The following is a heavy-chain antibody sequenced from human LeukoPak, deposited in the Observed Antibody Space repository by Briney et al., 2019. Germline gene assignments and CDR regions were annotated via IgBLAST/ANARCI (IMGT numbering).Heavy chain of an antibody. CDR2: VSYSGSS. D-gene: IGHD7-27*01. J-gene: IGHJ4*02. Sequence: PSETLSLTCTVSGGSISNYYWSWIRQRPGKRLEWIGYVSYSGSSSSNPSLESRVTISVDMSKNQFSLRLSSVTASDTAVYYCARLQGRGDNYLDYWGQGTLVTVSS. CDR3: ARLQGRGDNYLDY. CDR1: GGSISNYY. V-gene: IGHV4-59*08.